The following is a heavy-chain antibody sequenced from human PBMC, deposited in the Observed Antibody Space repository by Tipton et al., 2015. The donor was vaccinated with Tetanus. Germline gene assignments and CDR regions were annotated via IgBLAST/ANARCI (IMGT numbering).Heavy chain of an antibody. CDR3: ARDDDNGDYNLDY. V-gene: IGHV3-30*03. CDR2: ISYHGTKT. D-gene: IGHD4-17*01. Sequence: SLRLSCAASGFTFSNYGMHWVRQAPGKGLEWVAVISYHGTKTYYADSVRDRFTISRDSSKNTLYLQVNSLRAEDTAVYYCARDDDNGDYNLDYWGQGTLVTVSS. CDR1: GFTFSNYG. J-gene: IGHJ4*02.